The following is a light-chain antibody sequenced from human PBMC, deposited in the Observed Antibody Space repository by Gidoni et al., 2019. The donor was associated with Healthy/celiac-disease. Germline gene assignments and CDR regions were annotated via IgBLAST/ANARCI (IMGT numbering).Light chain of an antibody. CDR2: DAS. V-gene: IGKV3-11*01. J-gene: IGKJ2*01. CDR3: QQRSNWPYT. CDR1: QSVTSY. Sequence: EIVLTQSPATLSLSPGERATLSCRASQSVTSYLAWYQQKPGQAPSLLIYDASYRATGIPARFSGSVSGTDFTLTISSLEPEDFAVYYCQQRSNWPYTFGQXTKLEIK.